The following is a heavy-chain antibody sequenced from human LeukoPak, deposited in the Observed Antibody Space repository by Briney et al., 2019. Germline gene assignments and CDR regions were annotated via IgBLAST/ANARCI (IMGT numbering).Heavy chain of an antibody. J-gene: IGHJ4*01. CDR1: GFTFSNVW. CDR3: TSTLGY. D-gene: IGHD3-16*01. CDR2: IQTKSDGETT. V-gene: IGHV3-15*01. Sequence: GGSLRLSCAASGFTFSNVWMTWVRQAPGKGLEWVGRIQTKSDGETTDYAAPVKGRFTISRDDSQNTLYLQMNSLKIEDTAVYYCTSTLGYWGHGTLVTVSS.